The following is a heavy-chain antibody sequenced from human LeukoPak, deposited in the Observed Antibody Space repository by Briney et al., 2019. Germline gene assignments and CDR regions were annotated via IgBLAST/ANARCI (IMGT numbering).Heavy chain of an antibody. CDR2: IYYSGST. Sequence: SQTLSLTCTVSGGSISSGDYYWRWIRQPPGTGLEWIGYIYYSGSTYYNPSLKSRVTISVDTSKNQFSLKLSSVTAADTAVYYCARDQATTYYYYGMDVWGQGTTVTVSS. D-gene: IGHD1-14*01. CDR3: ARDQATTYYYYGMDV. V-gene: IGHV4-30-4*01. CDR1: GGSISSGDYY. J-gene: IGHJ6*02.